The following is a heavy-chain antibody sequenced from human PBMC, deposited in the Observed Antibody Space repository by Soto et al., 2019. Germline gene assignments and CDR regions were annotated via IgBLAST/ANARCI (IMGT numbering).Heavy chain of an antibody. CDR1: GFTFSSYG. CDR2: IWYDGSNK. J-gene: IGHJ6*03. Sequence: GGSLRLSCAASGFTFSSYGMHWVRQAPGKGLEWVAVIWYDGSNKYYADSVKGRFTISRENSMNTLYLQMNTLRAEDTALYYCARETYDFWSGNLGTYYYYMDVWGKGTTVTVS. CDR3: ARETYDFWSGNLGTYYYYMDV. V-gene: IGHV3-33*01. D-gene: IGHD3-3*01.